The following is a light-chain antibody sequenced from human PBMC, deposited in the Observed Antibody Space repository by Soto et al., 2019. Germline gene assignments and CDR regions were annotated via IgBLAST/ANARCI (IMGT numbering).Light chain of an antibody. J-gene: IGKJ5*01. CDR3: QQSYSTLSIT. CDR2: AAS. Sequence: DIQMTQSPSSLSASVGDRVTITCRASESIARHLNWYQQKPGKAPKLLIYAASSLQNGVPSRFRGGGSGTDVTLTISNLQPEDVATYYCQQSYSTLSITFGQGTRLEIK. CDR1: ESIARH. V-gene: IGKV1-39*01.